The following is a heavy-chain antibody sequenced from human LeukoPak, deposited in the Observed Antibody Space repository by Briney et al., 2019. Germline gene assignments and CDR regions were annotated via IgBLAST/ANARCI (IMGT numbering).Heavy chain of an antibody. Sequence: GGSLRLSCAASGFTFSGYAMTWVRQAPGKGLEWVSYISASGDGTYYADSVKGRFTISRDNSKNTVYLQMNSLRPEDTAVYYCAIGRSYYDSSGHLVFDWGQGTLVTVSS. D-gene: IGHD3-22*01. CDR3: AIGRSYYDSSGHLVFD. J-gene: IGHJ4*02. V-gene: IGHV3-23*01. CDR2: ISASGDGT. CDR1: GFTFSGYA.